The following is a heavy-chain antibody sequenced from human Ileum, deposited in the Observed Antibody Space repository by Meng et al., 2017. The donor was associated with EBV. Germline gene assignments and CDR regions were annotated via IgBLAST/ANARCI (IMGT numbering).Heavy chain of an antibody. D-gene: IGHD4-17*01. Sequence: HVQLQQSAPGLVKPSGPLSLTGAVSGDPISSNNWWSWVRQPPGKGLEWIGEIYHSGSTNYNPSFKSRVTMSVDKSKNQISLNLSSVTAADTAVYYCASGRDYAWHSWGRGTLVTVSS. V-gene: IGHV4-4*02. CDR1: GDPISSNNW. CDR3: ASGRDYAWHS. CDR2: IYHSGST. J-gene: IGHJ4*02.